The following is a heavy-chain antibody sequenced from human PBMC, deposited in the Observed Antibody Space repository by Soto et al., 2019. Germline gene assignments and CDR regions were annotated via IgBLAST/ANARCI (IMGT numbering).Heavy chain of an antibody. V-gene: IGHV3-30*18. CDR1: GFTFSSYG. Sequence: GGSLRLSCAASGFTFSSYGMPWVRQAPGKGLEWVAVISYDGSNKYYADSVKGRFTISRDNSKNTLYLQMNSLRAEDTAVYYSAQDFEESYRSWHGHYYCMDVCGQGIMVTVS. D-gene: IGHD3-10*01. CDR2: ISYDGSNK. CDR3: AQDFEESYRSWHGHYYCMDV. J-gene: IGHJ6*02.